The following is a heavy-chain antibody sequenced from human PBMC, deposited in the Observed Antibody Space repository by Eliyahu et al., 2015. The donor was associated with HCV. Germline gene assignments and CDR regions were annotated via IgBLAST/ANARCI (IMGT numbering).Heavy chain of an antibody. CDR3: ARNLRGVAAFDY. CDR1: GFTFSDYG. V-gene: IGHV3-48*02. J-gene: IGHJ4*02. Sequence: EVQLVESGGGLVQPGGSLRLSXAASGFTFSDYGMNWVRQAPGKGLEWVSYIRGSDGDIYYADSVKGRFSISRDNAKNSLYLQMNSLRDEDTAVYYCARNLRGVAAFDYWGLGTLVTVSS. CDR2: IRGSDGDI. D-gene: IGHD2-15*01.